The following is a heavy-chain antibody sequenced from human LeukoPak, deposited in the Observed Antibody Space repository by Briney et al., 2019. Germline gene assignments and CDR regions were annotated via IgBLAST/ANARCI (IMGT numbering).Heavy chain of an antibody. Sequence: GGSLRLSCAASGFTFSNYAMSWVRQAPGKGLEWVSGTSSSGGSTYYTDSVKGRFTISRDNSWNTLSLQMNSLRAEDTAIYYCAKGWSKISRYGFDVWGQGTMVTVSS. V-gene: IGHV3-23*01. CDR2: TSSSGGST. CDR3: AKGWSKISRYGFDV. D-gene: IGHD6-13*01. CDR1: GFTFSNYA. J-gene: IGHJ3*01.